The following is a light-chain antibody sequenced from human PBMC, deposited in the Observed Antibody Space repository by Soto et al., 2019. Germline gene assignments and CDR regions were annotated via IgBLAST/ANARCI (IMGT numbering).Light chain of an antibody. CDR2: DVS. V-gene: IGLV2-14*03. J-gene: IGLJ1*01. CDR1: SSDVGSDYNY. Sequence: QSVLTQPASVSGSPGQSIAISCTGTSSDVGSDYNYVSWYQQHPGKAPKLMVYDVSTRPSGVSNRFSGSKSGTTASLTISVLQAEDEADYYCCSYTSISTYVFGTGTKVTVL. CDR3: CSYTSISTYV.